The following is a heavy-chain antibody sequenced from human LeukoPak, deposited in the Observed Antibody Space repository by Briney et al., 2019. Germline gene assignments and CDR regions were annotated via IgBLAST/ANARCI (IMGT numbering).Heavy chain of an antibody. Sequence: ASVKVSCKASGYTFTTYYIHWVRQAPGQGREWMGVINPSGGSTSYAQKFQGRVTMTRDTSTSTVYMDLSSLRSEDTAVYYCARNVGSGLDYWGQGTLVIVSS. D-gene: IGHD3-10*01. V-gene: IGHV1-46*03. CDR2: INPSGGST. J-gene: IGHJ4*02. CDR3: ARNVGSGLDY. CDR1: GYTFTTYY.